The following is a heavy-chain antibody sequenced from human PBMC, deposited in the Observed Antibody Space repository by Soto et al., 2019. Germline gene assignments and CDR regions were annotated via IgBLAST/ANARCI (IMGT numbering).Heavy chain of an antibody. Sequence: EVQLVESGGDLVQPGRSLRLSCAASGFTFDVYGMHWVRQVPGKGLEWVSGIIWNSGKIGYADSVKGRFTISRDNAKNSLHLQMNSLRAEDTALYYCAKDAAAFFSGWYDYWGQGTLVTVSS. CDR1: GFTFDVYG. J-gene: IGHJ4*02. CDR3: AKDAAAFFSGWYDY. D-gene: IGHD6-19*01. V-gene: IGHV3-9*01. CDR2: IIWNSGKI.